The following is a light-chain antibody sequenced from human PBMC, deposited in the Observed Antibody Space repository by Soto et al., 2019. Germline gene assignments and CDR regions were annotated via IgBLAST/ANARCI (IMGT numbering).Light chain of an antibody. Sequence: EIVMTQSPATRSASSGKRTTLSCXASQSVSSNLAWYQQKPGQAPRLLIYGASSRATGIPDRFSGSGSGTDFTLTISRLEPEDFAVYYCQQYVTSAITFGQGTRLEIK. J-gene: IGKJ5*01. CDR1: QSVSSN. CDR2: GAS. CDR3: QQYVTSAIT. V-gene: IGKV3-20*01.